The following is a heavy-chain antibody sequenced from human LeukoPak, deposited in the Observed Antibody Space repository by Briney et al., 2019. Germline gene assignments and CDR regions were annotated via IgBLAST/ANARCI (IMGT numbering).Heavy chain of an antibody. V-gene: IGHV1-2*02. CDR3: ARESIAAAATIDY. J-gene: IGHJ4*02. CDR1: GYTFTGYY. Sequence: ASVKVSCKASGYTFTGYYMHWVRQAPGQGLEWMGWINPNSGGTNYAQKFQGRVTKTRDTSISTAYMELSRLRSDDTAVYYCARESIAAAATIDYWGQGTLVTVSS. CDR2: INPNSGGT. D-gene: IGHD6-13*01.